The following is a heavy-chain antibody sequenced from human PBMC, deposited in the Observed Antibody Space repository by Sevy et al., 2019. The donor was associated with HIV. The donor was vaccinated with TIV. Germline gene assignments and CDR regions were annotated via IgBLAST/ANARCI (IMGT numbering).Heavy chain of an antibody. J-gene: IGHJ6*03. Sequence: GGSLRLSCAASGFTFSSYSMNWVRQAPGKGLEWVSYISSSSSTIYYEDSVKGRLNISRDNAKNSLYLQMNSLREEDTAVYYCAREVSSVYDILTGYSALHYYMDVWGKGTTVTVSS. D-gene: IGHD3-9*01. V-gene: IGHV3-48*02. CDR1: GFTFSSYS. CDR2: ISSSSSTI. CDR3: AREVSSVYDILTGYSALHYYMDV.